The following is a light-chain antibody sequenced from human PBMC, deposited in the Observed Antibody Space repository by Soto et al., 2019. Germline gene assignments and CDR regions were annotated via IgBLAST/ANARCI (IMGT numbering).Light chain of an antibody. CDR1: RSNIGAGYD. Sequence: QSVLTQPPSVSGAPGQRVTIPCTGTRSNIGAGYDVHWYQQIPGTAPKLLIYRNHDRPSGVPDRFSGSKSGTSASLTITGLQAEDEADYYCQSYDTSVSGARVFGGGTKLTVL. CDR2: RNH. V-gene: IGLV1-40*01. J-gene: IGLJ3*02. CDR3: QSYDTSVSGARV.